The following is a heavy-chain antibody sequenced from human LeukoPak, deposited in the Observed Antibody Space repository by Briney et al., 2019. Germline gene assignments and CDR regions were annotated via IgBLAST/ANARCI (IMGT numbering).Heavy chain of an antibody. CDR3: ASFDSSGWHHFDY. D-gene: IGHD6-19*01. CDR1: GFTFSSYS. CDR2: ISSRRGDI. V-gene: IGHV3-21*03. J-gene: IGHJ4*02. Sequence: AGGTLRLSCAASGFTFSSYSMSWVRQAPGEGLEWVSCISSRRGDIYYGDSEKGRFTISRDNAKNSLYLQMNTLRPEDTAVYYWASFDSSGWHHFDYWGQETLVTVSA.